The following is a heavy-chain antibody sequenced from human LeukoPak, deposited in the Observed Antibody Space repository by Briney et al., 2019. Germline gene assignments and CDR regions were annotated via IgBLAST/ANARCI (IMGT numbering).Heavy chain of an antibody. CDR2: IYPGDSDT. V-gene: IGHV5-51*01. Sequence: GESLKISCKGFGYNFTTYSIGWVGQKRGKGLEWMGIIYPGDSDTRYSPSFQGQVTISADKSISTAYLQWSSLKASDTAIYYCARSTTFEYWGQGTLVTVSS. J-gene: IGHJ4*02. D-gene: IGHD1-7*01. CDR3: ARSTTFEY. CDR1: GYNFTTYS.